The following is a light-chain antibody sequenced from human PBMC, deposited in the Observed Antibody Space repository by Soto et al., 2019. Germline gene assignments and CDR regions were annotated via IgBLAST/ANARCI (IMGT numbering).Light chain of an antibody. CDR2: GAS. V-gene: IGKV3-15*01. Sequence: EIVMTQSPGTLSVSPGERATLSCRASQSITSDLAWYQHKPGQTPRLLIHGASNRATGIPARFSGVGSGTEFTLTISRLQSEDFGVYYCQQYNKWPQTFGQGTRLEIK. CDR3: QQYNKWPQT. CDR1: QSITSD. J-gene: IGKJ5*01.